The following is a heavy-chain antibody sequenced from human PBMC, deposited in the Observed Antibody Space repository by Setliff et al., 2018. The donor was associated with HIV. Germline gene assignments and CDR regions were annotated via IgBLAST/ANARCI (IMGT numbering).Heavy chain of an antibody. V-gene: IGHV1-69*13. D-gene: IGHD5-12*01. J-gene: IGHJ3*02. Sequence: SVKVSCKASGDIFSRYGISWVRQAPGQGLEWMGGIIPIYGTANSAQKFQGRVTITADESTSTAYMELSTLRPEDTAVYFCARDGGYSGHQWFGDAFDIWGQGTMVTVSS. CDR3: ARDGGYSGHQWFGDAFDI. CDR1: GDIFSRYG. CDR2: IIPIYGTA.